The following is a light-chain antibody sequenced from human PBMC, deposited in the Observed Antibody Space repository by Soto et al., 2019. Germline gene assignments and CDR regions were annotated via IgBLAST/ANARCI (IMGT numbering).Light chain of an antibody. Sequence: EIVLTQSPGTLSLSPGERATLSCSASQSLSSSDLAWYQQKPGQTPRLLIYGASSRATGIADRFSGSGSGTDFTLTISRLEPEDFAVYYCQQYGSSPTWTFGQGTKGEIK. V-gene: IGKV3-20*01. CDR2: GAS. CDR3: QQYGSSPTWT. J-gene: IGKJ1*01. CDR1: QSLSSSD.